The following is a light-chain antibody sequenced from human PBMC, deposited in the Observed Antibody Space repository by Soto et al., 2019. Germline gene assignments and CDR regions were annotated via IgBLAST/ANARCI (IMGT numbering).Light chain of an antibody. CDR1: QSISSSY. J-gene: IGKJ1*01. Sequence: EIVLTQSPCTLSLSAGKRATLSCRASQSISSSYLAWYQQRPGQAPRLLIYGASSRATGIPDRFSGSGSGTEFTLTISRLEPEDFAVYYCQQYGSSSWTFGQGTKVDI. CDR2: GAS. CDR3: QQYGSSSWT. V-gene: IGKV3-20*01.